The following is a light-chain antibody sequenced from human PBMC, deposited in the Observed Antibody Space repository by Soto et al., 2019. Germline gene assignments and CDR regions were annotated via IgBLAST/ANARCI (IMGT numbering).Light chain of an antibody. V-gene: IGKV2D-29*01. CDR3: MQSLQLPLT. Sequence: DVMMNQTPLSLSVTPGQPASISCKSTHSLLHSNGKTYLYWYLQRPGQPPQLLIYEVSKRFSGVSDRFSGSGSGTDFTLKISRVEAEDVGIYYCMQSLQLPLTFGGGTKVEIK. J-gene: IGKJ4*01. CDR2: EVS. CDR1: HSLLHSNGKTY.